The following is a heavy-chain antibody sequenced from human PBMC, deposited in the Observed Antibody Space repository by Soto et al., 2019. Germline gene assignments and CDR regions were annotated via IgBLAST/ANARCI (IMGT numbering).Heavy chain of an antibody. J-gene: IGHJ3*02. V-gene: IGHV1-69*05. CDR1: GGTFSSYA. Sequence: SVKVSCKASGGTFSSYAISWVRQAPGQGLEWMGGIIPIFGTTNYAQKLQGRVTMTTDTSTSTAYMELRSLRSDDTAVYYCARDVGYSGSDAFDIWGQGTMVTVSS. D-gene: IGHD5-12*01. CDR2: IIPIFGTT. CDR3: ARDVGYSGSDAFDI.